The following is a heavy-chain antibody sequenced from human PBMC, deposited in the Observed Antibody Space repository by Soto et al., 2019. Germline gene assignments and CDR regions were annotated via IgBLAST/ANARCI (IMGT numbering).Heavy chain of an antibody. Sequence: DVQLVESGGDLVQPGGSLRLSCAASGFTFSSYDMQWVRQVTGKGLEWVSSIGKGGDTYYADSVKGRFTTSRENAKNSLYLQMSSLRAGDTAVYYCVRDPAGHGMDVWGQGTTVTVSS. CDR1: GFTFSSYD. CDR3: VRDPAGHGMDV. D-gene: IGHD3-10*01. V-gene: IGHV3-13*01. CDR2: IGKGGDT. J-gene: IGHJ6*02.